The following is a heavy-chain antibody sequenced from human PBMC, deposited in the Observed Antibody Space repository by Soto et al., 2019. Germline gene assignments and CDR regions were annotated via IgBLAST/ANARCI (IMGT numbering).Heavy chain of an antibody. CDR3: ARPYYDFWGRWYYYYYCMDV. J-gene: IGHJ6*02. CDR1: GFTFSSYA. D-gene: IGHD3-3*01. V-gene: IGHV3-30-3*01. CDR2: ISYDGSNK. Sequence: PGGSLRLSCAASGFTFSSYAMHWVRQAPGKGLEWVAVISYDGSNKYYADSVKGRFTISGYNSKNTLYLQMNSLRAEDTAVYYCARPYYDFWGRWYYYYYCMDVWGQGTTVYVSS.